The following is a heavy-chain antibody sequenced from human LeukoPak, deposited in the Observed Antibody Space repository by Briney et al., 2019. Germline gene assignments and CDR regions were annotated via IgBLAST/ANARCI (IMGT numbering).Heavy chain of an antibody. CDR1: GFTFSSYA. CDR2: ISYDGSNK. Sequence: GGSLRLSCAASGFTFSSYAMHWVRQAPGKGLEWVAVISYDGSNKYYADSVKGRFTISRDNSKNTLYLQTNSLRAEDTAVYYCARGEAVAGSYFDYWGQGTLVTVSS. V-gene: IGHV3-30*04. D-gene: IGHD6-19*01. CDR3: ARGEAVAGSYFDY. J-gene: IGHJ4*02.